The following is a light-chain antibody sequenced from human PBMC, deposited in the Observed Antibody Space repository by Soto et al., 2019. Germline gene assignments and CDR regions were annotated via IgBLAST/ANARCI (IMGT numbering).Light chain of an antibody. CDR2: EVS. V-gene: IGLV2-14*01. CDR3: SSYTSSTTWV. CDR1: SSDVGAYNY. J-gene: IGLJ3*02. Sequence: QSALTQPASVSGSPGQSITISCTGTSSDVGAYNYVSWYQQHPGKAPKLTIYEVSYRPSGVSDRFSGSRSGNTASLTISGLQAEDESDYYCSSYTSSTTWVFGGGTQLTVL.